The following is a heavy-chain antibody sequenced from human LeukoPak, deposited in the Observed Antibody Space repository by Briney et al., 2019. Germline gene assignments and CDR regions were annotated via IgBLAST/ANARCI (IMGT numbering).Heavy chain of an antibody. CDR1: GLTFSSYW. CDR2: IKQDGSEK. V-gene: IGHV3-7*02. D-gene: IGHD3-10*01. J-gene: IGHJ4*02. Sequence: GGSLRLSCAASGLTFSSYWMSWVRQAPGKGLEWVANIKQDGSEKYYVDSVKGRFTISRDNAKNSLYLQMNSLRAEDTAVYYCASHREYYYGSGSFDYWGLGTLVTVSS. CDR3: ASHREYYYGSGSFDY.